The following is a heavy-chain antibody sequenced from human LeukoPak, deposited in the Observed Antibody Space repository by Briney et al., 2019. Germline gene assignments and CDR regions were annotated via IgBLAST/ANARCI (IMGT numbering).Heavy chain of an antibody. CDR2: ISGSGGST. J-gene: IGHJ4*02. D-gene: IGHD3-9*01. CDR1: GFTFSSYA. V-gene: IGHV3-23*01. Sequence: GGSLRLSCAASGFTFSSYAMSWVRQAPGKGLEWVPAISGSGGSTYYADSVKGRFTISRDNSKNTLYLQMNSLRAEDTAVYYCARTARDYDILTGEFDYWGQGTLVTVSS. CDR3: ARTARDYDILTGEFDY.